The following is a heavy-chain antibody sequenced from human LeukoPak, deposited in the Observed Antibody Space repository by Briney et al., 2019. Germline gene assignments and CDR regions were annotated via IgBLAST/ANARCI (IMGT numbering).Heavy chain of an antibody. CDR1: GGSISSYY. Sequence: PSETLSLTCTVSGGSISSYYWSWIRQPPGKGLEWIGYIYYSGSTNYNPSLKSRVTISVDTSKNQFSLKLSSVTAADTAVYYCARDKSRAADNNWFDPWGQGTLVTVSS. V-gene: IGHV4-59*01. CDR3: ARDKSRAADNNWFDP. J-gene: IGHJ5*02. D-gene: IGHD6-13*01. CDR2: IYYSGST.